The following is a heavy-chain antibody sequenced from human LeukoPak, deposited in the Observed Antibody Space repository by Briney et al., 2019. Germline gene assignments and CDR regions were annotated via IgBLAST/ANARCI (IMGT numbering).Heavy chain of an antibody. CDR2: INPSGGST. V-gene: IGHV1-46*01. Sequence: ASVKVSCKASGYTFTSYYMHWVRQAPGQGLEWMGIINPSGGSTSYAQKFQSRVTMTRDTSTSTVYMELSSLRSEDTAVYYCARPSSKGYSYGHFDYWGQGTLVTVSS. CDR3: ARPSSKGYSYGHFDY. D-gene: IGHD5-18*01. J-gene: IGHJ4*02. CDR1: GYTFTSYY.